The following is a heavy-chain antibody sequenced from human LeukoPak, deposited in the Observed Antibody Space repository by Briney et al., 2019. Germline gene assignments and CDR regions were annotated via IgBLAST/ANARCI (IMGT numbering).Heavy chain of an antibody. CDR3: ARRAVDNSYYYYMDV. D-gene: IGHD6-19*01. V-gene: IGHV3-21*01. Sequence: GGSLRLSCAASGFTFSRYSMNWVRQAPGKVLEWVSSISTSSSFLYYADSVKGRFTISRDNAKNSLYLQMNSLRAEDTAVYYCARRAVDNSYYYYMDVWGKGTTVTVSS. J-gene: IGHJ6*03. CDR2: ISTSSSFL. CDR1: GFTFSRYS.